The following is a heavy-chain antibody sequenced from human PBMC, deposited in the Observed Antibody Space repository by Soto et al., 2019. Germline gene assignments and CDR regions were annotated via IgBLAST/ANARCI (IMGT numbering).Heavy chain of an antibody. V-gene: IGHV1-69*13. CDR1: GGTFSTYA. CDR2: IIPIFGTA. CDR3: ASVPRNVPPYDSNGYYYY. D-gene: IGHD3-22*01. Sequence: SVKVSGKASGGTFSTYAISWVRQAPGQGREGMGGIIPIFGTANYAQKFQGRVTITADGSTSTAYREVRRPRSEDTAVDYCASVPRNVPPYDSNGYYYYWGQGTLVTVSS. J-gene: IGHJ4*01.